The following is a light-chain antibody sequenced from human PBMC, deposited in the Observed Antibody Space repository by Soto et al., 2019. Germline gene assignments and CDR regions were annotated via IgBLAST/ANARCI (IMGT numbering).Light chain of an antibody. CDR3: SSYRSSSPLVV. Sequence: QSALTQPASVSGSPGQSITISCTGTISDIGDYNYVSWYQQHPGKAPKLMIYDVSNRPSGVPNRFSGSKSGYTASLTISGLQPEDEADYYCSSYRSSSPLVVFGGGTKLTVL. J-gene: IGLJ2*01. CDR1: ISDIGDYNY. V-gene: IGLV2-14*03. CDR2: DVS.